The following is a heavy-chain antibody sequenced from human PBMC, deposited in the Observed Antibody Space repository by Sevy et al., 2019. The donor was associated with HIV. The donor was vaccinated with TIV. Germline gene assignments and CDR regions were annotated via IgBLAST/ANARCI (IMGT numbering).Heavy chain of an antibody. CDR1: GFTVSSDY. D-gene: IGHD6-13*01. CDR2: IYRGGTT. J-gene: IGHJ6*02. Sequence: GGSLRLSCAASGFTVSSDYMTWVRQAPGKGLEWVSVIYRGGTTYYADSVKGRFTISRDNSKNTVDQQMNSLRAEDTAVYYCARESSSTWQAGYYGMAVWGQGTTVTVSS. V-gene: IGHV3-66*01. CDR3: ARESSSTWQAGYYGMAV.